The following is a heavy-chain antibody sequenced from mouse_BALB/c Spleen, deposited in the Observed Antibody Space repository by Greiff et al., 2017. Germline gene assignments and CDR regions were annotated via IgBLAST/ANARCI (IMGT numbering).Heavy chain of an antibody. CDR2: IHYSGST. CDR3: ARGGYYDYDRAWFAY. D-gene: IGHD2-4*01. V-gene: IGHV3-1*02. Sequence: EVKLMESGPDLVKPSQSLSLTCTVTGYSITSGYSWHWIRQFPGNKLEWMGYIHYSGSTNYNPSLKSRISITRDTSKNQFFLQLNSVTTEDTATYYCARGGYYDYDRAWFAYWGQGTLVTVSA. J-gene: IGHJ3*01. CDR1: GYSITSGYS.